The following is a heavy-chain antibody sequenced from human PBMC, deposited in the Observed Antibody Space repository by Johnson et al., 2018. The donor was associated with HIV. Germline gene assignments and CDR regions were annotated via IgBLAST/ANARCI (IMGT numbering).Heavy chain of an antibody. CDR1: GFSFDDYG. V-gene: IGHV3-15*05. CDR3: TTDRGYDDRSGYSRPFDI. J-gene: IGHJ3*02. Sequence: VQLVESGGGVVRPGGSLRVSCAASGFSFDDYGMSWVRQAPGKGLQWVGRIKSKTDGGTRDYAAPVKGRFTISRDDSKNTLNLQMNSLKTEDTAVYYCTTDRGYDDRSGYSRPFDIWGQGTMVIVSS. CDR2: IKSKTDGGTR. D-gene: IGHD3-22*01.